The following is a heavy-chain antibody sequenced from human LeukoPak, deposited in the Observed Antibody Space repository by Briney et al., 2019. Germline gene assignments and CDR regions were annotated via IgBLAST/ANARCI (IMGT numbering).Heavy chain of an antibody. V-gene: IGHV4-61*05. CDR2: IYYSGSA. CDR3: VRYKYYGNSGAYVEFFDI. J-gene: IGHJ3*02. CDR1: GGSISSSSYY. D-gene: IGHD3-22*01. Sequence: PSETLSLTCTVSGGSISSSSYYWGWNRQPPGQGLEWIGKIYYSGSATYNPSLKSRATMSGDTSKNQISLRMTYVTAADTGVYYCVRYKYYGNSGAYVEFFDIWGQGTMVTVSS.